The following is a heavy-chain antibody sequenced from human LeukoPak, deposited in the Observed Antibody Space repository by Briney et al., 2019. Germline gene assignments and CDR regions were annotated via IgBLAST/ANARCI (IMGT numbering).Heavy chain of an antibody. Sequence: GGSLRLSCAASGFTFSSSNMNWVRQAPGKGLEWVSYITLSTSTIYYADSVKGRFTISRDNAKNSLYLQMHSLRAEDTAVYYCARDRSSIYYYYMDVWGKGTTVTVSS. J-gene: IGHJ6*03. CDR3: ARDRSSIYYYYMDV. CDR2: ITLSTSTI. CDR1: GFTFSSSN. V-gene: IGHV3-48*01.